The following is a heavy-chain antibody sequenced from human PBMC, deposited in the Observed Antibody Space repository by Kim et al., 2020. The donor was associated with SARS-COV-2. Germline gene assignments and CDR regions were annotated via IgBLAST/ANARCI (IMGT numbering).Heavy chain of an antibody. Sequence: SETLSLTCAVYGGSFSGYYWSWIRQPPGKGLEWIGEINHSGSTNYNPSLKSRVTISVDTSKNQFSLKLSSVTAADTAVYYCARVRGYSYGLYYFDYWGQG. V-gene: IGHV4-34*01. D-gene: IGHD5-18*01. CDR1: GGSFSGYY. J-gene: IGHJ4*02. CDR3: ARVRGYSYGLYYFDY. CDR2: INHSGST.